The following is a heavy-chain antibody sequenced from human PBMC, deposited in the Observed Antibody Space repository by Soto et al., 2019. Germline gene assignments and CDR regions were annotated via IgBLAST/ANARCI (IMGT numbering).Heavy chain of an antibody. V-gene: IGHV4-39*07. CDR2: IYYSGST. CDR1: GGSSSSSSYY. J-gene: IGHJ6*02. D-gene: IGHD3-22*01. CDR3: ARTYYYDSSGYFPQRGMDV. Sequence: SETLSLTCTVSGGSSSSSSYYWGWIRQPPGKGLEWIGNIYYSGSTYYNPSLKSRVTISVDTSKNQFSLKLSSVTAADTAVYYCARTYYYDSSGYFPQRGMDVWGQGTTVTVSS.